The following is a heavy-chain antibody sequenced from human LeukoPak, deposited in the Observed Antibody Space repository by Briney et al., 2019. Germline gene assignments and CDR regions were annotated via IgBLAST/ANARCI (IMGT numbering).Heavy chain of an antibody. J-gene: IGHJ4*02. V-gene: IGHV4-34*01. CDR3: ARAVPGVRGVIMGDY. Sequence: PSETLSLTCAVYGGSFSGYYWRWIRQPPGKGLEWIGEINHSGSTNYNPSLKSRVTISVDTSKNQFSLKLSSVTATDTAVYYCARAVPGVRGVIMGDYWGQGTLVTVST. CDR1: GGSFSGYY. CDR2: INHSGST. D-gene: IGHD3-10*01.